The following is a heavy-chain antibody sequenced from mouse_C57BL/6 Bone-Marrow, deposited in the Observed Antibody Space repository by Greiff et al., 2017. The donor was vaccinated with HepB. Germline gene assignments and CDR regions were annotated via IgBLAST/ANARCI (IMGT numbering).Heavy chain of an antibody. CDR2: IDPENGDT. V-gene: IGHV14-4*01. D-gene: IGHD3-2*02. CDR3: TGDSSGYVGFAY. J-gene: IGHJ3*01. Sequence: EVQLQQSGAELVRPGASVKLSCTASGFNIKDDYMHWVKQRPEQGLEWIGWIDPENGDTEYASKFQGKATITADTSSNTAYLQLSSQTSEDTAVYYCTGDSSGYVGFAYWGQGTLVTVSA. CDR1: GFNIKDDY.